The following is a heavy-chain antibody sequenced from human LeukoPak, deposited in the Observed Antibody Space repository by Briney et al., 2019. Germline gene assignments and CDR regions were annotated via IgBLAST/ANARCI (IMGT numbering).Heavy chain of an antibody. CDR3: ARAYCSGGTRYTLGY. CDR1: GYTFTSYD. Sequence: ASVKVSCKASGYTFTSYDINWVRQATGQGLEWMGWINPNSGNTGYAQKFQARVTMTRNTSISTAYMELSSLRSEDTAVYYCARAYCSGGTRYTLGYWGQGTLVTVSS. D-gene: IGHD2-15*01. V-gene: IGHV1-8*01. J-gene: IGHJ4*02. CDR2: INPNSGNT.